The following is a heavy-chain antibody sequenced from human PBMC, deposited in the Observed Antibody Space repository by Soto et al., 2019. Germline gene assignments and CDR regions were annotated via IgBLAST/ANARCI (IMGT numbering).Heavy chain of an antibody. CDR2: IIPIFGTV. CDR3: ARGNHRWLQLWYFDL. D-gene: IGHD5-12*01. Sequence: QVQLVQSGAEVKKPGSSVKVSCKASGGTFSNYPISWVRQAPGQGLEWMGGIIPIFGTVNYAQKFQGRVTNNAEESTSTAYMELSSLRSEDTAVYYCARGNHRWLQLWYFDLWGRGTLVTVSS. CDR1: GGTFSNYP. V-gene: IGHV1-69*12. J-gene: IGHJ2*01.